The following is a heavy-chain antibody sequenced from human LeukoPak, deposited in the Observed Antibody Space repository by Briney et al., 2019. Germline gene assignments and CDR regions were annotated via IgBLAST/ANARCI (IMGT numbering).Heavy chain of an antibody. D-gene: IGHD4-23*01. Sequence: GGSLRLSCAASGFIFSSYWMSWVRQAPGKGLEWVANIKQDGTEKYYVDSVKGRFTISRDNAKNSLYLQMNSLRAEDTAVYYCARVGRWYDFGGYTRGPLKDDAFDIWGQGTMVTVSS. CDR3: ARVGRWYDFGGYTRGPLKDDAFDI. CDR2: IKQDGTEK. CDR1: GFIFSSYW. V-gene: IGHV3-7*01. J-gene: IGHJ3*02.